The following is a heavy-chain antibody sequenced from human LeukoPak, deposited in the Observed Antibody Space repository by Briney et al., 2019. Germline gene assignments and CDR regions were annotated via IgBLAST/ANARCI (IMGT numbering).Heavy chain of an antibody. D-gene: IGHD4-17*01. V-gene: IGHV3-21*01. J-gene: IGHJ4*02. Sequence: GGSLRLSCAASGFTFNTYTINWVRQAPGKGLEWVSSISSSSDYIYYADSVKGRFIISRDNAKNSLYLQMNSLRDEDTAVYYCARVVDHDYGDYYLDYWGQGTLVTVSS. CDR3: ARVVDHDYGDYYLDY. CDR2: ISSSSDYI. CDR1: GFTFNTYT.